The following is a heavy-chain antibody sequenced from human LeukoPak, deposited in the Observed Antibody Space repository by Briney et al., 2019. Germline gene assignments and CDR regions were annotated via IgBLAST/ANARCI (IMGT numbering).Heavy chain of an antibody. V-gene: IGHV3-9*01. Sequence: GRSLRLSCAATGFTFKDYGMHWVRQPPGKGLEWVSSIYWNGGGTDYADSVKGRFTISRDNAKNSLYLQLSSLRPEDTALYYCAKHMRATNTYSFFGLDVWGQGTTVSVSS. CDR3: AKHMRATNTYSFFGLDV. CDR2: IYWNGGGT. CDR1: GFTFKDYG. J-gene: IGHJ6*02. D-gene: IGHD1-26*01.